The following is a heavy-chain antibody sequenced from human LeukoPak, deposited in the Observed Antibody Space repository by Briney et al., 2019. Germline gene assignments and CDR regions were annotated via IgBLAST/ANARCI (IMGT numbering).Heavy chain of an antibody. CDR2: ISSSSSTI. J-gene: IGHJ6*03. CDR3: ARKKESKYYYYYMDV. CDR1: GFTFSSYS. V-gene: IGHV3-48*01. Sequence: PGGPLRLSCPAYGFTFSSYSMNWVRQAPGKGLEWVSYISSSSSTIYYADSVKGRFTISSDNAKNSLYLQMNSLRAEDTAVYYCARKKESKYYYYYMDVWGKGTTVTVSS.